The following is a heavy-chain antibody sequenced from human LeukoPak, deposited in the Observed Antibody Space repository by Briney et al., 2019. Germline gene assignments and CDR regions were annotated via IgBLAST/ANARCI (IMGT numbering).Heavy chain of an antibody. V-gene: IGHV1-3*04. CDR2: INTGNGNT. Sequence: ASVKVSCKASGYTLTSYAIHWVRQAPGQRPEWMGWINTGNGNTKYSQKFQGRVTITRDTSANTAYMELSSLRFEDTAVYYCASGVVVIKTPDAFDIWGQGTMVTVSS. CDR1: GYTLTSYA. D-gene: IGHD3-22*01. J-gene: IGHJ3*02. CDR3: ASGVVVIKTPDAFDI.